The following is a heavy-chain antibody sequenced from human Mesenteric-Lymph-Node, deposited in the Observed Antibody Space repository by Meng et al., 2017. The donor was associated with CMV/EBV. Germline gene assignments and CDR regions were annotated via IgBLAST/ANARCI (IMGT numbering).Heavy chain of an antibody. J-gene: IGHJ6*02. D-gene: IGHD1-26*01. CDR2: INSASDTT. Sequence: GESLKISCAASGFIFSSYAISWVRQAPGKGLEWVSTINSASDTTYYADSVKGRFTISRDNSKNTLYLQMNSLRAEDTAVYYCAKSPSGRLAGHYYGMDVWGQGTTVTVSS. CDR3: AKSPSGRLAGHYYGMDV. V-gene: IGHV3-23*01. CDR1: GFIFSSYA.